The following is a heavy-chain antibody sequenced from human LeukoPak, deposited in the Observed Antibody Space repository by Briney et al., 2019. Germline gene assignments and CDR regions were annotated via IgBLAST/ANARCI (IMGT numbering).Heavy chain of an antibody. Sequence: SSETLSLTCTVSGGSISSYYWSWIRQPAGKGLEWIGRIYTSGSNNYNPSLKSRVTMSVDTSKNQFSLKLGSVTAADTAVYYCAGGESAYYYYMDVWGKGTTVTVSS. D-gene: IGHD3-10*01. CDR3: AGGESAYYYYMDV. J-gene: IGHJ6*03. CDR2: IYTSGSN. V-gene: IGHV4-4*07. CDR1: GGSISSYY.